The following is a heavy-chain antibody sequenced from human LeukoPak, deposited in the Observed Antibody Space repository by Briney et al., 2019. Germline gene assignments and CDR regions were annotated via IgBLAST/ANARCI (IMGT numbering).Heavy chain of an antibody. CDR1: GGSISSYY. J-gene: IGHJ5*02. Sequence: SETLSLTCTVSGGSISSYYWSCIRQPPGKGLEWLGYIYYSGSTNYNPSLKSRVTISVDTSKNQFSLKLSSVTAADTAVYYCARAKVRIAYYDFWSGYPNWFDPWGQGTLVTVSS. CDR2: IYYSGST. V-gene: IGHV4-59*01. D-gene: IGHD3-3*01. CDR3: ARAKVRIAYYDFWSGYPNWFDP.